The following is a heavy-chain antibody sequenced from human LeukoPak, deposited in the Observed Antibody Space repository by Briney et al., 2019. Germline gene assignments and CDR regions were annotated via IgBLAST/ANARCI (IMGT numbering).Heavy chain of an antibody. Sequence: SQTLSLTCAISGDSVSSSSATWSWIRQSPSSGLECLGRTYYRSQWYNDYAVSVRSRITINPDTSRNQFSLHLNSVTPEDTAVYYCARGWNYIDSWGQRTLVTVSS. CDR3: ARGWNYIDS. D-gene: IGHD1-1*01. CDR2: TYYRSQWYN. V-gene: IGHV6-1*01. CDR1: GDSVSSSSAT. J-gene: IGHJ4*02.